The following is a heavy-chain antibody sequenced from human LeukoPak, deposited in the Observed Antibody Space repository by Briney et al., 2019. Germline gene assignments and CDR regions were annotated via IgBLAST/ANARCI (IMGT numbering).Heavy chain of an antibody. J-gene: IGHJ5*01. D-gene: IGHD4/OR15-4a*01. Sequence: SGPALVKPTQTLTLTCTFSGFSLTTSGMCVTWIRQPPGKALEWLARIDWDDDKFYSASLKTRLTISKDTSKNQVVLTMTNMDLVDTATYYCAHISANYFIFDSWGQGTLVTVSS. CDR1: GFSLTTSGMC. V-gene: IGHV2-70*17. CDR2: IDWDDDK. CDR3: AHISANYFIFDS.